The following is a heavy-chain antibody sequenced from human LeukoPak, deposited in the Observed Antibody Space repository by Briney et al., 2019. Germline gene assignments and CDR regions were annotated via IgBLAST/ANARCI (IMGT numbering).Heavy chain of an antibody. CDR2: INHSGST. V-gene: IGHV4-34*01. Sequence: PSETLSLTCAVYGGSFSGYYWSWIRQPPGKGLEWIGEINHSGSTNYNPSLKSRVTISVDTSKNQFSLNLSSVTAADTAVYYCARRMQRVVINYYYSGMDVWGQGTTVTVSS. D-gene: IGHD3-3*01. CDR1: GGSFSGYY. CDR3: ARRMQRVVINYYYSGMDV. J-gene: IGHJ6*02.